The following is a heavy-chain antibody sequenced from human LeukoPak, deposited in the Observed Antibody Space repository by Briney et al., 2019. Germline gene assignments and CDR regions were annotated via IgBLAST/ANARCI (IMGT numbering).Heavy chain of an antibody. V-gene: IGHV3-64*04. Sequence: GGSLRLSCSASGFPFSSYAMHWVRQAPGKGLEYVSAISDSGGSTYYADSVKGRFTISRDNSRNTLYLQMNSLRAEDTALYYCARKFLTGRLIDYWGQGTLVTVSS. D-gene: IGHD7-27*01. J-gene: IGHJ4*02. CDR1: GFPFSSYA. CDR3: ARKFLTGRLIDY. CDR2: ISDSGGST.